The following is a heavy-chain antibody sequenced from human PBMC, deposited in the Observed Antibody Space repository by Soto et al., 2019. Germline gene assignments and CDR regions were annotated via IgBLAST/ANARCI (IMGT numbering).Heavy chain of an antibody. CDR2: INHSGST. CDR3: AREAMIVGIDP. V-gene: IGHV4-34*01. D-gene: IGHD3-22*01. Sequence: XETLSLTCAVYVGSFSGYYWSCIRQPPGKWLEWIGEINHSGSTNYNPSLKSRVTISVDTSKNQFSLKLSSVTAADTAVYYCAREAMIVGIDPLGQGTLDTVSS. CDR1: VGSFSGYY. J-gene: IGHJ5*02.